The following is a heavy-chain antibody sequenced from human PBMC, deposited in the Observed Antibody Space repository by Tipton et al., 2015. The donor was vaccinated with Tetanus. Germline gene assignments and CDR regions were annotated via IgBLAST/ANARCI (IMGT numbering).Heavy chain of an antibody. V-gene: IGHV4-59*01. CDR2: VYSSGST. CDR1: GGSINPYY. D-gene: IGHD3-3*01. Sequence: TLSLTCTVSGGSINPYYWSWIRQPPGKGLEWIGNVYSSGSTYYNPSLKGRVTISVDTSTTQFSLRLNSVTAADTAIYYCARAEAIFGVVIRFGWFDPWGQGTLVTVSS. J-gene: IGHJ5*02. CDR3: ARAEAIFGVVIRFGWFDP.